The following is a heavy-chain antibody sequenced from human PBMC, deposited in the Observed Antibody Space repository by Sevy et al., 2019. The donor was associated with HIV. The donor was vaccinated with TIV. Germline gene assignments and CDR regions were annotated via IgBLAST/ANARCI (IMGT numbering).Heavy chain of an antibody. J-gene: IGHJ4*02. CDR3: AKSLYDSTGYYPVLDY. D-gene: IGHD3-22*01. CDR2: ISNCGERT. CDR1: GFTFNTYA. Sequence: GGSLRLSCEASGFTFNTYAMNWVRQAPGKGLEWVSGISNCGERTDYTDSVKGRVTISRDNFKNTLFLQLNSLRADDTAVYYCAKSLYDSTGYYPVLDYWGQGTPVTVSS. V-gene: IGHV3-23*01.